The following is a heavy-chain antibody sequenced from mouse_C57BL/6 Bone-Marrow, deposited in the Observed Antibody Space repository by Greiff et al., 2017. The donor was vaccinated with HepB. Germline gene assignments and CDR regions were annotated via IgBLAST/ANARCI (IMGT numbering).Heavy chain of an antibody. CDR2: ISNLAYSI. D-gene: IGHD1-1*01. CDR3: ARHCGSSYWYFDV. CDR1: GFTFSDYG. Sequence: DVQLVESGGGLVQPGGSLKLSCAASGFTFSDYGMAWVRQAPRKGPEWVAFISNLAYSIYYADTVTGRFTISRENAKNTLYLEMSSLRSEDTAMYYCARHCGSSYWYFDVWGTGTTVTVSS. J-gene: IGHJ1*03. V-gene: IGHV5-15*01.